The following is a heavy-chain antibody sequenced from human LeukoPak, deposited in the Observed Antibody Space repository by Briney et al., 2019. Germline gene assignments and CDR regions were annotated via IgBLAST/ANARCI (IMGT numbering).Heavy chain of an antibody. CDR3: ARDSGTIAVAGTGWFDP. J-gene: IGHJ5*02. CDR2: ISSSGSTI. CDR1: GFTFSDYY. Sequence: PGGSLRLSCAASGFTFSDYYMSWIRQAPGKGLEWVSYISSSGSTIYYADSVKGRFTTSRDNAKNSLYLQMNSLRAEDTAVYYCARDSGTIAVAGTGWFDPWGQGTLVTVSS. V-gene: IGHV3-11*01. D-gene: IGHD6-19*01.